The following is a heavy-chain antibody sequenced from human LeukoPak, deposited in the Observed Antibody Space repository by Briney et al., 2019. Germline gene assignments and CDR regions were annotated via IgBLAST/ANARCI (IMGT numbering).Heavy chain of an antibody. J-gene: IGHJ4*02. Sequence: SGTLSLTCTVSSGSISSGDYYWSWIRQPPGKGLEWIGYIYYSGSTYYNPSLKSRVTISVDTSKNQFSLKLSSVTAADTAVYYCARGGNGSSGYYYARYWGQGTLVTVSS. CDR1: SGSISSGDYY. V-gene: IGHV4-30-4*01. D-gene: IGHD3-22*01. CDR2: IYYSGST. CDR3: ARGGNGSSGYYYARY.